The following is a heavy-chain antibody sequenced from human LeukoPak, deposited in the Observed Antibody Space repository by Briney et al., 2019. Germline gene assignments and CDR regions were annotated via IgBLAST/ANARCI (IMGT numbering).Heavy chain of an antibody. CDR2: ISYDGSNK. D-gene: IGHD6-13*01. CDR3: ARDLENSSSW. V-gene: IGHV3-30-3*01. J-gene: IGHJ4*02. CDR1: GFTFSSYA. Sequence: GGSLRLSCAASGFTFSSYAMHWVRQAPGKGLEWVAVISYDGSNKYYADSVKGRFTISRDNSKNTLYLQMNSLRAEDTAVYYCARDLENSSSWWGQGTLVTVSS.